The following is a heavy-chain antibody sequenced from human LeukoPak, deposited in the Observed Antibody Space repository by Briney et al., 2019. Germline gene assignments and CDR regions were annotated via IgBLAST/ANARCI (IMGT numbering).Heavy chain of an antibody. CDR2: ISGSGGST. CDR3: AKTGRKSGSVFGWNPRDRNSVGPGREIPTRYYYYMDV. D-gene: IGHD6-19*01. J-gene: IGHJ6*03. CDR1: GFTFSSYA. V-gene: IGHV3-23*01. Sequence: GGSLRLSCAASGFTFSSYAMSWVRQAPGKGLEWVSAISGSGGSTYYADSVKGRFTISRDNSKNTLYLQMNSLRAEDTAVYYCAKTGRKSGSVFGWNPRDRNSVGPGREIPTRYYYYMDVWGKGTTVTVSS.